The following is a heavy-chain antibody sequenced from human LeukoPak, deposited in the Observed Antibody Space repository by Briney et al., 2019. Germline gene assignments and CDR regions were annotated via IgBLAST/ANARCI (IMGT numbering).Heavy chain of an antibody. J-gene: IGHJ4*02. CDR1: GFTFSSYW. Sequence: PGGSLRLSCVASGFTFSSYWMNWARQAPGKGLEWVASINHNGNVNYYVDSVKGRFTISRDNAKNSLYLQMNSLRVEDTAVYYCAKEGRSLQTYWGQGTLVTVSS. D-gene: IGHD5-24*01. CDR2: INHNGNVN. V-gene: IGHV3-7*03. CDR3: AKEGRSLQTY.